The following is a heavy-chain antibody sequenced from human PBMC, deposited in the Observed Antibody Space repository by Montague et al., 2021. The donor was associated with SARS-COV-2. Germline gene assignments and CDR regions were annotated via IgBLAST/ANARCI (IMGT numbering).Heavy chain of an antibody. CDR1: GGSITDRTYY. D-gene: IGHD6-13*01. J-gene: IGHJ4*02. CDR2: INYSGTT. CDR3: ARHWGIAAAGN. V-gene: IGHV4-39*01. Sequence: SETLSLTCSVSGGSITDRTYYWGCIRQSPGKGLEWIGAINYSGTTSYNPSLKSRVTISLDTAKNQFSLKMTSVTAADTAVYYCARHWGIAAAGNWGQGTLVTVSS.